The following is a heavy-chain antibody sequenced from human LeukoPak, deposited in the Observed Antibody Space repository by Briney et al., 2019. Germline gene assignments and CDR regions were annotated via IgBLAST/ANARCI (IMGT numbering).Heavy chain of an antibody. D-gene: IGHD1-26*01. V-gene: IGHV4-34*01. Sequence: SETLSLTCAVYGGSFSGYYWSWIRQPPGKGLEWIGEINHSGSTNYNPSLRSRVTISVDTSKNQFSLKLSSVTAADTAVYYCASDSPGSFDYWGQGTLVTVSS. J-gene: IGHJ4*02. CDR2: INHSGST. CDR3: ASDSPGSFDY. CDR1: GGSFSGYY.